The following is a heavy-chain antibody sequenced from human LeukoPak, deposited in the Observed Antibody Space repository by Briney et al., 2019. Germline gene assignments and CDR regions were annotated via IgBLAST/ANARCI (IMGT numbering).Heavy chain of an antibody. D-gene: IGHD6-19*01. V-gene: IGHV3-64*04. Sequence: PGGSLRLSCSASGFTFSSYAMHWVRQAPGKGLEYVSAISSNGGSTYYADSVKGRFTISRDNSKNTLYLQMNSLRAEDTAVYYCARGGRGWYVPLDYWGQGTLVTVSS. CDR3: ARGGRGWYVPLDY. CDR1: GFTFSSYA. CDR2: ISSNGGST. J-gene: IGHJ4*02.